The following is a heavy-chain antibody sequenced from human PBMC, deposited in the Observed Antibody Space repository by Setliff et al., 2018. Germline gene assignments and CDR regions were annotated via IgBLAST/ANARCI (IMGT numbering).Heavy chain of an antibody. J-gene: IGHJ3*02. D-gene: IGHD3-22*01. CDR2: XXXXXXXX. CDR3: ARSYDSGFYHQRDAYDI. V-gene: IGHV1-18*01. Sequence: ASVKVSCKASGYTLSNSILSWVRQAPGQGXXXXXXXXXXXXXXXXXXXFQGXXXMTTDTTTSTSYMELRSLRSDDTAVYYCARSYDSGFYHQRDAYDIWGQGTMVTVSS. CDR1: GYTLSNSI.